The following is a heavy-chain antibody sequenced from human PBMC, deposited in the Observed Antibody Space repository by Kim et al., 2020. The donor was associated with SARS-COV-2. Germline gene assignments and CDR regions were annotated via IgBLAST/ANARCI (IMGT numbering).Heavy chain of an antibody. D-gene: IGHD5-18*01. Sequence: SVKVSCKASGGTFSSYAISWVRQAPGQGLEWMGRIIPILGIANYAQKFQGRVTITADKSTSTAYMELSSLRSEDTAVYYCAREEVDTAMATYDYWGQGTLVTVSS. V-gene: IGHV1-69*04. CDR2: IIPILGIA. J-gene: IGHJ4*02. CDR1: GGTFSSYA. CDR3: AREEVDTAMATYDY.